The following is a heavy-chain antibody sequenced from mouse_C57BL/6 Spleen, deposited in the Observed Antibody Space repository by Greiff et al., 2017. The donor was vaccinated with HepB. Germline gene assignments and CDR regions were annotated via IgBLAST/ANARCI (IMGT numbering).Heavy chain of an antibody. Sequence: QVQLQQSGPELVKPGASVKLSCKASGYTFTSYDINWVKQRPGQGLEWIGWIYPRDGSTKYNEKFKGKATLTVDTSSSIAYMELHSLTSEDSAVYFCARLAGTDAMDYWGQGTSVTVSS. CDR1: GYTFTSYD. J-gene: IGHJ4*01. D-gene: IGHD3-3*01. CDR3: ARLAGTDAMDY. V-gene: IGHV1-85*01. CDR2: IYPRDGST.